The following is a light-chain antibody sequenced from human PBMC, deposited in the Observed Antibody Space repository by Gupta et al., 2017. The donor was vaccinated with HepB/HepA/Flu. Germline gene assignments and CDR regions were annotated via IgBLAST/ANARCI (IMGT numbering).Light chain of an antibody. Sequence: EIVMTQSPATLSVSPGERATLSCRASQSVSSNLAWYQQKPGQAPRLLIYGASTRATGIPARFSGSGSGTEFTLTISSLQSEDFAVYYCQQYNNWHWGFGQGTKVEIK. J-gene: IGKJ1*01. CDR1: QSVSSN. CDR3: QQYNNWHWG. CDR2: GAS. V-gene: IGKV3-15*01.